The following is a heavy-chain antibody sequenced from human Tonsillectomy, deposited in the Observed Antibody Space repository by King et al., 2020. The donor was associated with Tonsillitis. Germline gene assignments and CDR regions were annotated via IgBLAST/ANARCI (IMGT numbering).Heavy chain of an antibody. CDR1: GFTFDDYG. CDR3: ARGRVNYYYYMDV. D-gene: IGHD3-22*01. J-gene: IGHJ6*03. V-gene: IGHV3-20*04. Sequence: VQLVESGGGVVRPGGSLRLSCAASGFTFDDYGMSWVRQAPGKGLEWVSGINWNCGSTGYADSVKGRFTISIDNAKNSLYLQMTSLRAEDTALYYCARGRVNYYYYMDVWGKGTTVTVSS. CDR2: INWNCGST.